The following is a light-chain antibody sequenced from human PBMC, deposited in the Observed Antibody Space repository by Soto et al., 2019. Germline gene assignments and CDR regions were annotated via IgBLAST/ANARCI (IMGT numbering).Light chain of an antibody. CDR2: SNN. CDR1: SSNIGSNT. CDR3: AAWDDGLNGRGV. Sequence: QSVLTQPPSASGTPGQRVTISCSGNSSNIGSNTVNWYQQLPGTAPKLLIYSNNQRPSGVPDRFSGSRSGTSASLAISGLQSEDEGDYYCAAWDDGLNGRGVFGGGTKLTVL. V-gene: IGLV1-44*01. J-gene: IGLJ3*02.